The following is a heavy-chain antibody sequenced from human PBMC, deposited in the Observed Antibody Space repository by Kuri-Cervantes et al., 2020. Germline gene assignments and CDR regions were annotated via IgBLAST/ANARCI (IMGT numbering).Heavy chain of an antibody. CDR3: ARATPPLEMATTDYYYGMDV. V-gene: IGHV1-18*01. CDR1: GYTLTNYA. Sequence: ASVKVSCKASGYTLTNYALSCVRQAPGQGLEWMEWSNVYNGNTNYAQNVQGRVTLTTDTATSTAYMELRSLRSDETAVYYCARATPPLEMATTDYYYGMDVWGQGTTVTVSS. CDR2: SNVYNGNT. J-gene: IGHJ6*02. D-gene: IGHD5-24*01.